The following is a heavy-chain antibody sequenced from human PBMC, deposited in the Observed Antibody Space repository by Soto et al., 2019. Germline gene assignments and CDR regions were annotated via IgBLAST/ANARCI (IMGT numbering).Heavy chain of an antibody. CDR2: IYKTGST. J-gene: IGHJ4*02. Sequence: QVQLQESGPGLVKPSQTLPLTCTVSGGSISIGDYYWSWIRQPPGKGLVWIGYIYKTGSTDYNPSLKSRVTISVDMSKNQVSLNLRSVTAADTAVYYCARDMRSTVTTFDCWGQGTLVTVSS. CDR1: GGSISIGDYY. V-gene: IGHV4-30-4*01. D-gene: IGHD4-17*01. CDR3: ARDMRSTVTTFDC.